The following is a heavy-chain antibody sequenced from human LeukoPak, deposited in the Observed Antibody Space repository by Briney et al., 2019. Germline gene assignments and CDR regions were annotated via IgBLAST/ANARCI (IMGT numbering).Heavy chain of an antibody. J-gene: IGHJ2*01. D-gene: IGHD3-16*01. Sequence: GGSLRLSCTASGLTFSTYWVHWVRQAPGKGLVWVSQIKFDGSLASYADSVKGRFTISRDNAKNTLYLQMNTLGTEDTAVYYCVTGHYDSRMYFDLWGRGTLVSVSS. CDR1: GLTFSTYW. CDR3: VTGHYDSRMYFDL. V-gene: IGHV3-74*01. CDR2: IKFDGSLA.